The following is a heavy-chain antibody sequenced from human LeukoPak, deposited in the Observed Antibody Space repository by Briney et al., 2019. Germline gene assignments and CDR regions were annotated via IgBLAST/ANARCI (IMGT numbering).Heavy chain of an antibody. J-gene: IGHJ4*02. CDR2: IIPILGIA. CDR3: AMGSGWILDN. Sequence: ASVKVSCKASGGTFSSYAISWVRQAPGQGLEWMGRIIPILGIANYAQKFQGRLTITADKSTSTAYMELSSLRSEDTAVYYCAMGSGWILDNWGQGTLVTVSS. V-gene: IGHV1-69*04. CDR1: GGTFSSYA. D-gene: IGHD6-19*01.